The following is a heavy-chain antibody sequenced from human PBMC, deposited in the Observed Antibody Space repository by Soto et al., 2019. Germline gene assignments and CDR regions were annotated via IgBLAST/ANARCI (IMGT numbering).Heavy chain of an antibody. V-gene: IGHV4-34*01. Sequence: SETLSLTCAVYGGSFSGYYWSWIRQPPGKGLEWIGEINHSGSTNYNPSLKSRVTISVDTSKNQFSLKLSSVTAADTAVYYCARGIGEFFDYWGHGTLVTVSS. CDR1: GGSFSGYY. CDR3: ARGIGEFFDY. D-gene: IGHD3-10*01. J-gene: IGHJ4*01. CDR2: INHSGST.